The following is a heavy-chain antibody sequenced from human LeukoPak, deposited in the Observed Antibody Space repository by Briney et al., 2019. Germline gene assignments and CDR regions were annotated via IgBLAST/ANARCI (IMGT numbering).Heavy chain of an antibody. CDR3: AKEGITRGVIDY. CDR2: IYTSGTT. Sequence: SETLSLTCTVSGASISPYYWTWIRQPAGKGLEWIGHIYTSGTTNYNPSLKSRVTMSLDTSKSQFSLKLNSVTAADTAVYYCAKEGITRGVIDYWGQGAPVTVSS. V-gene: IGHV4-4*07. CDR1: GASISPYY. D-gene: IGHD3-10*01. J-gene: IGHJ4*02.